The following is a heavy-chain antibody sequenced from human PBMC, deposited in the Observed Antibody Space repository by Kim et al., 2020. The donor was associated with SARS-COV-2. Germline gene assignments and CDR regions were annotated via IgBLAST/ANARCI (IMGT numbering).Heavy chain of an antibody. J-gene: IGHJ6*02. CDR3: AKQKNKGGTAMVTDYYYGMDV. CDR1: GFTFSSYG. V-gene: IGHV3-30*18. Sequence: GGSLRLSCAASGFTFSSYGMHWVRQAPGKGLEWVAVISYDGSNKYYADSVKGRFTISRDNSKNTLYLQMNSLRAEDTAVYYCAKQKNKGGTAMVTDYYYGMDVWGQGTTVTVSS. CDR2: ISYDGSNK. D-gene: IGHD5-18*01.